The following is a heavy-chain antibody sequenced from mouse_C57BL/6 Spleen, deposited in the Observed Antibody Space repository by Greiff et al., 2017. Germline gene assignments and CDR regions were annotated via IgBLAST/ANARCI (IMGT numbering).Heavy chain of an antibody. CDR2: IDPEDGDT. J-gene: IGHJ2*01. V-gene: IGHV14-1*01. CDR1: GFNIKDYY. CDR3: TTGYGNYVSY. D-gene: IGHD2-1*01. Sequence: EVKVVESGAELVRPGASVKLSCTASGFNIKDYYMHWVKQRPEQGLEWIGRIDPEDGDTEYATKFQGNATTTADTSANTAYLQLSSLTSEDTAVYYCTTGYGNYVSYWGQGTTLTVSS.